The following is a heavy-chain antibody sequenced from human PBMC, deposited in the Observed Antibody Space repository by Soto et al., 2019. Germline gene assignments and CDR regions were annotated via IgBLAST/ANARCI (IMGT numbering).Heavy chain of an antibody. CDR3: ARELLLPGTVAYYYGMDV. J-gene: IGHJ6*02. D-gene: IGHD4-17*01. CDR1: GFTFSSYS. V-gene: IGHV3-21*01. CDR2: ISSSSSYI. Sequence: GESLKISCAASGFTFSSYSMNWVRQAPGKGLEWVSSISSSSSYIYYADSVKGRFTISRDNAKNSLYLQMNSLRAEDTAVYYCARELLLPGTVAYYYGMDVWGQGTTVTVSS.